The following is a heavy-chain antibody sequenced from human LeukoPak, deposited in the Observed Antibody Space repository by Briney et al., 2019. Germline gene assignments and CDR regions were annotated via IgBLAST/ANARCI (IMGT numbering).Heavy chain of an antibody. V-gene: IGHV3-74*01. CDR2: INGDGSGA. CDR1: RFIISGDY. J-gene: IGHJ6*02. D-gene: IGHD3-10*01. CDR3: ARSFYYGSGSPVMDV. Sequence: GGSLRLSCAASRFIISGDYMHWVRQVPGKGLVWVSRINGDGSGADYADTLMGRFTISRDNAKNTLYLQMNSLRAEDTAVYYCARSFYYGSGSPVMDVWGQGTTVTVSS.